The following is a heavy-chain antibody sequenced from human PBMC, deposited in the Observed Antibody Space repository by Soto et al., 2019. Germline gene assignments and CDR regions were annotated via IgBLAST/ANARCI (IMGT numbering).Heavy chain of an antibody. CDR3: ARERCYYGFSPWFDY. Sequence: QVQLVESGGGVVQPGRSLRLSCAASGFTFSSYAMHWVRQAPGKGLEWVAVISYDGSNKYYADSVKGRFTISRDNSKNKLYLQMNSLRAEDTAVYYCARERCYYGFSPWFDYWGQGTLVPVSS. D-gene: IGHD1-26*01. CDR2: ISYDGSNK. J-gene: IGHJ4*02. CDR1: GFTFSSYA. V-gene: IGHV3-30-3*01.